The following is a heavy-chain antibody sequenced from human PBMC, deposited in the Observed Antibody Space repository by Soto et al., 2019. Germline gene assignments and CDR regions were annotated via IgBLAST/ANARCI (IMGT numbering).Heavy chain of an antibody. D-gene: IGHD3-3*01. V-gene: IGHV4-59*08. J-gene: IGHJ4*02. CDR1: GGSISSYY. Sequence: SETLSLTCTVSGGSISSYYWSWIRQPPGKGLEWIGYIYYSGSTNYNPSLKSRVTISVDTSKNQFSLKLSSVTAADTAVYYCARHSGFWSGSRNPFDYWGQGTLVTVSS. CDR3: ARHSGFWSGSRNPFDY. CDR2: IYYSGST.